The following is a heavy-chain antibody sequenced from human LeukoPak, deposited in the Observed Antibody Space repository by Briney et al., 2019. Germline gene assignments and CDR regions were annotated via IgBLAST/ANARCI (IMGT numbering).Heavy chain of an antibody. CDR3: AIHPRYITGLTA. J-gene: IGHJ4*02. CDR2: IYPGDSDT. D-gene: IGHD1-20*01. CDR1: GYSFPTYW. V-gene: IGHV5-51*01. Sequence: GESLKISCKGSGYSFPTYWIAWVRQMPGKGLEWMGIIYPGDSDTRYSPSFQGQVTISADKSITTAYLQWTSLKASDTAMYYCAIHPRYITGLTAWGQGTPVTVSS.